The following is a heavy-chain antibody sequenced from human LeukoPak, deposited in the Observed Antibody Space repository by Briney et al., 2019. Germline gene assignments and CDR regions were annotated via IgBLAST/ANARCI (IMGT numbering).Heavy chain of an antibody. Sequence: PGGSLRLSCAASGFSLSNYAMSWVRQAPGKGLEWVSGISDSGGTTYYADSVKGRFTISRDNSKNTLYLQMNSLTAEDTAVYYCAKDRRRFCCGYLDYWGEGSLLTVSS. CDR2: ISDSGGTT. J-gene: IGHJ4*02. CDR3: AKDRRRFCCGYLDY. V-gene: IGHV3-23*01. D-gene: IGHD3-3*01. CDR1: GFSLSNYA.